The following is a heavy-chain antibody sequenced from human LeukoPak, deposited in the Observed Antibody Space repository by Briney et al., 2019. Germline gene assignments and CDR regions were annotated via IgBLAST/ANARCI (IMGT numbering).Heavy chain of an antibody. D-gene: IGHD2/OR15-2a*01. J-gene: IGHJ6*03. CDR3: ARGGYYPWISPEVYYYYYMDV. Sequence: SVKVSCKASGGTFSSYAISWVRQAPGQGLEWMGGIIPIFGTANYAQKFQGRVTITTDESTSTAYMELSSLRSEDTAVYYCARGGYYPWISPEVYYYYYMDVWGKGTTVTVSS. CDR1: GGTFSSYA. CDR2: IIPIFGTA. V-gene: IGHV1-69*05.